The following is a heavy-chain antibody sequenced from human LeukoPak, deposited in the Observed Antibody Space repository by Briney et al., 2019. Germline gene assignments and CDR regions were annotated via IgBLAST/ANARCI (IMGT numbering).Heavy chain of an antibody. CDR3: AKDHCSDASCYSDY. Sequence: GRSLRLSCAASGFTFSSYGMHWVRQAPGKGLEWVAVISYEGGNKFYPDSVKGRFTISRDNSKNTLYLQMNSLRPEDTAVYYCAKDHCSDASCYSDYWGQGTLVTVSS. J-gene: IGHJ4*02. CDR1: GFTFSSYG. CDR2: ISYEGGNK. V-gene: IGHV3-30*18. D-gene: IGHD2-15*01.